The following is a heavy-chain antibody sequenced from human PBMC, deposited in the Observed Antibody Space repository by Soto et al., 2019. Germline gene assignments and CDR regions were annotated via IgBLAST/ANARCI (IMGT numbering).Heavy chain of an antibody. Sequence: EVQLVESGGGLVEPGGSIRLSCVASGFTVTKAYMTWVRQAPGKGLEWVGRIKGSHAGGTTDYATSVKGRFTISRDDSKNTLYLQMNSLKTEDTSVYYCATEGGYPGSNFYGAYWGQGTLVTVSS. CDR3: ATEGGYPGSNFYGAY. J-gene: IGHJ4*02. D-gene: IGHD1-26*01. V-gene: IGHV3-15*01. CDR2: IKGSHAGGTT. CDR1: GFTVTKAY.